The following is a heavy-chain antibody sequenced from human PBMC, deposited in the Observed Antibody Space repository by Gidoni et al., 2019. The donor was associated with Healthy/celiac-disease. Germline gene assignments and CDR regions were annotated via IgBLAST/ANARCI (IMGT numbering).Heavy chain of an antibody. J-gene: IGHJ5*02. D-gene: IGHD1-20*01. Sequence: QVQLVQSGAEVKKPGSSVKVSCKASGGTFSSYAISWVLQAPGQGLEWMGRIIPILGIANYAQKFQGRVTITADKSTSTAYMELSSLRSEDTAVYYCARAEDTQTFITAGSRLGWFDPWGQGTLVTVSS. CDR2: IIPILGIA. CDR3: ARAEDTQTFITAGSRLGWFDP. V-gene: IGHV1-69*04. CDR1: GGTFSSYA.